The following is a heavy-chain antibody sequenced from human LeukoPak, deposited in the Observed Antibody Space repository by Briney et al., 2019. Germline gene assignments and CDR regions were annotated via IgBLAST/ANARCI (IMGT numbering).Heavy chain of an antibody. J-gene: IGHJ4*02. Sequence: SETLSLTCTVSGDSFTSGYWSWIQQPPGKGLEWIGYTSYSDSTRYNPSLKSRVTMSIDTSMNQFSLMVTSVTAADTAVYYCARGSSRFDCWGQGTLVTVSS. CDR1: GDSFTSGY. CDR3: ARGSSRFDC. CDR2: TSYSDST. V-gene: IGHV4-59*01. D-gene: IGHD6-13*01.